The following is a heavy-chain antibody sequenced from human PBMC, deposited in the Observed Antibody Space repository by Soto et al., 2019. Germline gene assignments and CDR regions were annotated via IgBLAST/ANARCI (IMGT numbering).Heavy chain of an antibody. CDR1: GVTFSDSN. CDR2: ISGGSKTI. Sequence: GGSLRLSCAASGVTFSDSNMNWVRQAPGKGLEWVSYISGGSKTIYYADSVKGRFTVSRDNAQNSLFLLMNSLRAEDTAVYYCARDKDWAFDYWGQGTLVTVSS. CDR3: ARDKDWAFDY. V-gene: IGHV3-48*04. J-gene: IGHJ4*02. D-gene: IGHD3-9*01.